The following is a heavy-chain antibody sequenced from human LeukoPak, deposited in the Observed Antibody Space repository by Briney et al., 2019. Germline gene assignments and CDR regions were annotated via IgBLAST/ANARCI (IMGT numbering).Heavy chain of an antibody. Sequence: GGSLRLSCAASGFTFSSYGMHWVRQAPGKGLEWVAFIRYDGSNKYYADSVKGRFTISRDNSKNTLYLQMNSLRAEDTAVYYCAKVVFTTYYFDYWGQGTLVTVSS. CDR3: AKVVFTTYYFDY. J-gene: IGHJ4*02. V-gene: IGHV3-30*02. D-gene: IGHD5/OR15-5a*01. CDR1: GFTFSSYG. CDR2: IRYDGSNK.